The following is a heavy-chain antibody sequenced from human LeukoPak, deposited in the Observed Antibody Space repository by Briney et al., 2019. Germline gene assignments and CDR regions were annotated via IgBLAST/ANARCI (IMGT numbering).Heavy chain of an antibody. CDR1: GVSISSRSYY. CDR2: IYYSGSI. Sequence: ETLPLTCTVSGVSISSRSYYWGWIRQPPGKGLEWFGSIYYSGSIYYNTSLNSRVTISVDASKNHFSLKLSSVTAAATAVYYCARQEVVVVPAASDWFDPWGQGTLVTVSS. D-gene: IGHD2-2*01. CDR3: ARQEVVVVPAASDWFDP. V-gene: IGHV4-39*01. J-gene: IGHJ5*02.